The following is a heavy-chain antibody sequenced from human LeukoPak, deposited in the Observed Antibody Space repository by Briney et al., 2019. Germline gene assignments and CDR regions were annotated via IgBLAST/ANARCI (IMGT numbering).Heavy chain of an antibody. Sequence: PSETLSLTCAVYGGSFSGYYWSWIRQPPGKGLEWIGEINHSGSTNYNPSLKSRVTISVDTSKNQFSLKLSSVTAADTAVCYCARALGAYYYYYMDVWGKGTTVTVSS. J-gene: IGHJ6*03. CDR1: GGSFSGYY. CDR3: ARALGAYYYYYMDV. CDR2: INHSGST. D-gene: IGHD3-16*01. V-gene: IGHV4-34*01.